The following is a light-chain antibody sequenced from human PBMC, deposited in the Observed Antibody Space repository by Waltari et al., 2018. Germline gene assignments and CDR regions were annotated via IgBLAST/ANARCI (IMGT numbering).Light chain of an antibody. CDR1: QSVSSY. Sequence: EIVLTQSPATLSLSPGERATLSCRASQSVSSYLDWYQQKPGQAPRLLIYDASNRATGIPARFSGSGSGTDFTLTISSLEPEDFAVYYCQQRSNWPLTFGGGTKVEIK. CDR2: DAS. CDR3: QQRSNWPLT. J-gene: IGKJ4*01. V-gene: IGKV3-11*01.